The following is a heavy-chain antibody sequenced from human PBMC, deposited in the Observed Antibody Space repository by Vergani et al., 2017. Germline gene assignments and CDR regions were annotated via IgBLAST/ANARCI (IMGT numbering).Heavy chain of an antibody. Sequence: QVQLVQSGAEVKKPGASVKVSCKVSGYTPTELSMHWVRQAPGKGLEWMGGFDPEDGETIYAQKFQGRVTMTEDTSTDTAYMELSSLRSEDTAVYYCATTGVGSGSYPLYFYGMDVWGQGTTVTVSS. CDR3: ATTGVGSGSYPLYFYGMDV. CDR2: FDPEDGET. J-gene: IGHJ6*02. CDR1: GYTPTELS. D-gene: IGHD3-10*01. V-gene: IGHV1-24*01.